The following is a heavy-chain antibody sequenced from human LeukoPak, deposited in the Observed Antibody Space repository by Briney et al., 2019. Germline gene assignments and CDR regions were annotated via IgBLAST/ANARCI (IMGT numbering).Heavy chain of an antibody. CDR3: ASRYDILTPGSYNWFDP. D-gene: IGHD3-9*01. CDR1: GGSFSGYY. CDR2: INHSGST. J-gene: IGHJ5*02. Sequence: SETLSLTCAVYGGSFSGYYWSWIRQPPGKGLEWIGEINHSGSTNYNPSLKSRVTISVDTSKNQFSLKLSSVTAADTAVYYRASRYDILTPGSYNWFDPWGQGTLVTVSS. V-gene: IGHV4-34*01.